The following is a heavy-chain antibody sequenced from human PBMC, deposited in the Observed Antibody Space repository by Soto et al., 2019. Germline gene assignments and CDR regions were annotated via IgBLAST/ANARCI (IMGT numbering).Heavy chain of an antibody. CDR1: GASLDSGDYY. D-gene: IGHD3-10*01. Sequence: PSETLSLTCTVSGASLDSGDYYCSWIRQPPVKGLEWFGLIYLSGSTHYNPSLKSRAAISVHSSKSQVSLKLTSVTAAHTAAYFCCRILMNYYRLDFWGQGALVTVSS. J-gene: IGHJ4*02. V-gene: IGHV4-30-4*01. CDR2: IYLSGST. CDR3: CRILMNYYRLDF.